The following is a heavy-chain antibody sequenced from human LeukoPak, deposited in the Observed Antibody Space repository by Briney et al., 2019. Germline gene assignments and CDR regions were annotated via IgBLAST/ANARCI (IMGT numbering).Heavy chain of an antibody. V-gene: IGHV1-69*13. J-gene: IGHJ3*02. CDR2: IIPIFGTA. CDR1: GGTFSSYA. D-gene: IGHD4-17*01. CDR3: ARAPGSDDYGDYGDAFDI. Sequence: SVKVSCKASGGTFSSYAISWVRQAPGQGLEWMGGIIPIFGTANYAQKFQGRVTITADESTSTAYMELSSLRSEDTAVYYCARAPGSDDYGDYGDAFDIWGQGTMVTVSS.